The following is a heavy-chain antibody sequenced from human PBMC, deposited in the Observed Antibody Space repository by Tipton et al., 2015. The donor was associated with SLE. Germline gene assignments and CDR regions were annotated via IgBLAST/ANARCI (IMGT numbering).Heavy chain of an antibody. CDR1: GGSISSGGYY. CDR2: IYYSGST. CDR3: ARDWKGTWDY. Sequence: TLSLTCTVSGGSISSGGYYWSWIRQHPGKGLEWIGYIYYSGSTYYHPSLKSRVTISVDTSKNQFSLKLSSVTAADTAVYYCARDWKGTWDYWGQGTLVTVSS. J-gene: IGHJ4*02. D-gene: IGHD1-14*01. V-gene: IGHV4-31*03.